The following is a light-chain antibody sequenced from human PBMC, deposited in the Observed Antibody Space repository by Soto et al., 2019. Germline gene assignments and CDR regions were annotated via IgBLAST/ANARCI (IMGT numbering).Light chain of an antibody. Sequence: DVVVTQSTISLPVTSGQPAAISCRSNQSLVHRYGIAYLSVFEHGPVRSPRRLIYKVSNRDSGVPARFSGSGSGTDFAMKISRVEDEDVVVYYWMQGTHWLITFCHG. CDR2: KVS. CDR3: MQGTHWLIT. CDR1: QSLVHRYGIAY. J-gene: IGKJ5*01. V-gene: IGKV2-30*02.